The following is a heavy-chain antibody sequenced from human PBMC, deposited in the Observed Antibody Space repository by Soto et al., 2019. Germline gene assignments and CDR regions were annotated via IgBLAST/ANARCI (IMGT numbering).Heavy chain of an antibody. CDR2: IYNNGGT. Sequence: SETLSLTCTVSGYSISTGAFYWTWIRPSPGKCREWIGCIYNNGGTDYSPSLESRVSISMDTSKNQFSLSLTSVTAADTAIYYCARGLTDCSNDYWGQGALVTVYS. D-gene: IGHD2-21*01. J-gene: IGHJ4*02. CDR3: ARGLTDCSNDY. CDR1: GYSISTGAFY. V-gene: IGHV4-31*03.